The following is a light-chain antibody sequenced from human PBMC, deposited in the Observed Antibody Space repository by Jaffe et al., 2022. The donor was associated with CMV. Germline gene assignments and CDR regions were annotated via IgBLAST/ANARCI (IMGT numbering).Light chain of an antibody. CDR2: EVT. V-gene: IGLV2-8*01. CDR3: SSYAGSNNLV. CDR1: SSDVGDYNY. Sequence: QSALTQPPSASGSPGQSVTISCTGTSSDVGDYNYVSWYQQYPGKAPKLMIYEVTKRPSGVPDRFSGSQSGNTASLTVSGLQAEDEADYYCSSYAGSNNLVFGGGTKLTVL. J-gene: IGLJ2*01.